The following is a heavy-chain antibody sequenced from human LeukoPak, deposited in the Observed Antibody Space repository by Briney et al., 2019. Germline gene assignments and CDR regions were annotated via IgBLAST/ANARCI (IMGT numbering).Heavy chain of an antibody. Sequence: PGGSLRLSCAASGFTFSSFEMNWVRQAPGKGLEWVSHINSYGNITYYVDSVKSRFTISRDNAKNSLHLQMNSLRAEDTAVYYCARSYRGSPPRKVAFDIWGQGTMVTVSS. J-gene: IGHJ3*02. CDR1: GFTFSSFE. V-gene: IGHV3-48*03. D-gene: IGHD1-26*01. CDR2: INSYGNIT. CDR3: ARSYRGSPPRKVAFDI.